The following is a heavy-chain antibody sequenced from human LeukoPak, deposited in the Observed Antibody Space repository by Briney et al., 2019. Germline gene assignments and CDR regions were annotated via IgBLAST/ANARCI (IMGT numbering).Heavy chain of an antibody. CDR3: ASYYYDSSGYLDY. Sequence: SETLSLTCTVSGGSISSSGYYWGWIRQPPGKGLEWIGSIYYSGSTYHSPSLKSRVTISVDTSKNQFSLKLSSVTATDTAVYYCASYYYDSSGYLDYWGQGTLVTVSS. CDR2: IYYSGST. V-gene: IGHV4-39*01. D-gene: IGHD3-22*01. CDR1: GGSISSSGYY. J-gene: IGHJ4*02.